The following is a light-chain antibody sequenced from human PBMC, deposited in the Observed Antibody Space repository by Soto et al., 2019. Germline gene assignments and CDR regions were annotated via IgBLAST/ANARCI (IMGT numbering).Light chain of an antibody. CDR3: QHYKDYSWT. J-gene: IGKJ1*01. V-gene: IGKV1-5*03. CDR1: QSISLW. Sequence: DIHMTQSPSTLSASVGDRVTITCRASQSISLWVAWYQQKPGRAPNLLIYKTSSLETGVPSRFSGSGSGTEFPPTISSHQPDDSATYYCQHYKDYSWTFGQGTKVEVK. CDR2: KTS.